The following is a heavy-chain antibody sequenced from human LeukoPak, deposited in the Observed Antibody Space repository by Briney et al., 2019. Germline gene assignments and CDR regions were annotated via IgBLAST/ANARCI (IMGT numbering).Heavy chain of an antibody. CDR2: IHDSGRT. CDR3: ARGRGSGSSPGTY. J-gene: IGHJ4*02. Sequence: SETLSLTCTVSDGSISNYYWNWIRQPPGKGLEWIGHIHDSGRTNYNPSLKSRVTISVDTSKNQFSLKLSSVTAADTAVYHCARGRGSGSSPGTYWGQGTLVTVSS. D-gene: IGHD1-26*01. V-gene: IGHV4-59*01. CDR1: DGSISNYY.